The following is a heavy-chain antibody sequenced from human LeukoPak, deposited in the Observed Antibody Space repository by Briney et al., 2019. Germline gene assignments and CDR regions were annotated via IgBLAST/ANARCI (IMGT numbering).Heavy chain of an antibody. Sequence: SETLSLTCAVYGGSFSGYYWSWIRQPPGKGLEWIGEINQSGSTNYNSSLKSRVTISVDMSKNQFSLKLSSVTAADTAVYYCARGGGYNWFDPWGQGTLVTVSS. CDR2: INQSGST. CDR3: ARGGGYNWFDP. CDR1: GGSFSGYY. V-gene: IGHV4-34*01. J-gene: IGHJ5*02.